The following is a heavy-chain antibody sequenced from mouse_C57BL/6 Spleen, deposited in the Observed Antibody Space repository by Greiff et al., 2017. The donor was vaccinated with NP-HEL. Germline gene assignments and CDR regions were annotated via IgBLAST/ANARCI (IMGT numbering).Heavy chain of an antibody. CDR3: ASITTVEPFDY. CDR1: GYAFSSYW. J-gene: IGHJ2*01. CDR2: IYPGDGDT. V-gene: IGHV1-80*01. Sequence: QVQLKQSGAELVKPGASVKISCKASGYAFSSYWMNWVKQRPGKGLEWIGQIYPGDGDTNYNGKFKGKATLTADKSSSTAYMQLSSLTSEDSAVYFCASITTVEPFDYWGQGTTLTVSS. D-gene: IGHD1-1*01.